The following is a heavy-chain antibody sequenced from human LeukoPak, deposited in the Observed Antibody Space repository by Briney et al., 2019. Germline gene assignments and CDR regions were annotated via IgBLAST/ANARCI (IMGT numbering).Heavy chain of an antibody. CDR2: IYYNGGP. CDR1: GVSISSGAHY. V-gene: IGHV4-31*03. D-gene: IGHD7-27*01. J-gene: IGHJ3*02. Sequence: SETLSLTCTVSGVSISSGAHYWSWIRQHPGKGLEWIGYIYYNGGPYYNPSLKSRLTISLDTSKNQFSLTLSSVTAADTAVYYCATGAPVSVDIWGQGQWSPSLQ. CDR3: ATGAPVSVDI.